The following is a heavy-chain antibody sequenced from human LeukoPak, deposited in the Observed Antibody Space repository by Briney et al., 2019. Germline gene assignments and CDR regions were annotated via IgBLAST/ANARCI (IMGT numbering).Heavy chain of an antibody. J-gene: IGHJ4*02. CDR3: ARGRYNQDY. D-gene: IGHD1-1*01. CDR2: IHYSGST. V-gene: IGHV4-61*01. CDR1: GGSVSSGSYY. Sequence: SETLSLTCTVSGGSVSSGSYYWSWIRQPPGKGLKWIGNIHYSGSTNYNPSLKSRVTISVDTSKNQLSLKLSSVTAADTAVYYWARGRYNQDYWGQGTLVTVSS.